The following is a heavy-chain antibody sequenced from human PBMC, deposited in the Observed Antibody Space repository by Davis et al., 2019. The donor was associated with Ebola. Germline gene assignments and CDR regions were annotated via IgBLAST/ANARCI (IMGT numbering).Heavy chain of an antibody. D-gene: IGHD6-13*01. CDR2: IYSGGIT. J-gene: IGHJ2*01. CDR3: ARVVGQQDWYFDL. V-gene: IGHV3-53*01. Sequence: GESLKISCAASGFTVSTYYMSWVRQAPGQGLEWVSIIYSGGITFYTDSVMGRFTIPRDKSKSTLYLQMNSLRAEDTAVYYCARVVGQQDWYFDLWGPGTLVTVSS. CDR1: GFTVSTYY.